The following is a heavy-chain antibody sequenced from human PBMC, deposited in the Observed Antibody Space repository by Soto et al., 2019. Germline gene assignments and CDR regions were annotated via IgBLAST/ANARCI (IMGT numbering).Heavy chain of an antibody. CDR2: IKSKADGTTT. CDR3: AADVPGGGYPLDY. Sequence: PWGSLRLSCAASGFTFSSAWLTWVRQAPWKWLEWVGHIKSKADGTTTNYAAPVNGRFTISRDDSENTLFLQMNSLKTEDTAVYYCAADVPGGGYPLDYWGQGALVTVSS. J-gene: IGHJ4*02. D-gene: IGHD1-26*01. CDR1: GFTFSSAW. V-gene: IGHV3-15*01.